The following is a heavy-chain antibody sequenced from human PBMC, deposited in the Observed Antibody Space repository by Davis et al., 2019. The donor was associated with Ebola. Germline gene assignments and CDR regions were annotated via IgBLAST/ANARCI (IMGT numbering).Heavy chain of an antibody. CDR1: GGSISSGSYY. J-gene: IGHJ4*02. CDR3: ARRVNYDFWSGYSNPFDY. D-gene: IGHD3-3*01. Sequence: PSETLSLTCTVSGGSISSGSYYWSWIRQPAGKGLEWIGHIYTSGSTNYNPSLKSRVTISVDTSKNQFSLKLSSVTAAGTAVYYCARRVNYDFWSGYSNPFDYWGQGTLVTVSS. V-gene: IGHV4-61*09. CDR2: IYTSGST.